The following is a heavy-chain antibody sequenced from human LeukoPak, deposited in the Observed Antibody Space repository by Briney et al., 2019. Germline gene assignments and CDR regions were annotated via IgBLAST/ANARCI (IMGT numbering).Heavy chain of an antibody. Sequence: HPGGSLRLSCAASGFTVSSNYMSWVRQAPGKGLEWVSVIYSGGSTYYADSVKGRFTISRDNSKNTLYLQMNSLRAEDTAVYYCARGRRSGYRWLDYWGQGTLVTVSS. J-gene: IGHJ4*02. CDR2: IYSGGST. CDR3: ARGRRSGYRWLDY. V-gene: IGHV3-66*01. CDR1: GFTVSSNY. D-gene: IGHD3-22*01.